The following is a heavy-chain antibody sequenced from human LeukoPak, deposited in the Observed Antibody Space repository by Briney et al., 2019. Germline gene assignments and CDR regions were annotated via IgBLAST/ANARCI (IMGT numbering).Heavy chain of an antibody. CDR1: GGSFSGYY. V-gene: IGHV4-34*01. J-gene: IGHJ5*02. CDR2: INHSGST. Sequence: SETLSLTCAVYGGSFSGYYWSWIRQPPGKGLEWIGEINHSGSTNYNPSLKSRVTISVDTSKNQFSLKLSSVTAADTAVYYCARGQGKTYYYGSGSGKKFDPWGQGTLVTVSS. D-gene: IGHD3-10*01. CDR3: ARGQGKTYYYGSGSGKKFDP.